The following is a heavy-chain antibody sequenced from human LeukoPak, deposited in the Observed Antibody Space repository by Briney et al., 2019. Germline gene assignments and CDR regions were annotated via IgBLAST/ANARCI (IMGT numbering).Heavy chain of an antibody. CDR3: ARSAPTDDAFDI. J-gene: IGHJ3*02. Sequence: ASVKVSCKASGYTFTSYDISWVRQAPGQGLEWMGWISANNGDTNYAQKLQGRVTMTTDTSTSTAYMELSSLRSEDTAVYYCARSAPTDDAFDIWGQGTMVTVSS. V-gene: IGHV1-18*01. CDR2: ISANNGDT. CDR1: GYTFTSYD.